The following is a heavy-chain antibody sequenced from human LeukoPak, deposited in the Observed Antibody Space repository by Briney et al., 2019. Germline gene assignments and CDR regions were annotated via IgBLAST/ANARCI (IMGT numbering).Heavy chain of an antibody. Sequence: ETLSLTCAVYDGSFSGYYWSWIRQPPGKGLEWIGEINHSGSTNYNPSLKSRVTISVDTSKNQFSLKLSSVTAADTAVYYCARGPIAVAGTGYYYGMDVWGQGTTVTVSS. D-gene: IGHD6-19*01. V-gene: IGHV4-34*01. J-gene: IGHJ6*02. CDR2: INHSGST. CDR1: DGSFSGYY. CDR3: ARGPIAVAGTGYYYGMDV.